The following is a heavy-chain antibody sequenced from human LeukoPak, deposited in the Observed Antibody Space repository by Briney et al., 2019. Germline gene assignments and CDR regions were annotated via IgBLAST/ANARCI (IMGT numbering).Heavy chain of an antibody. J-gene: IGHJ4*02. CDR2: ISAYNGNT. Sequence: ASVKVSCKASGYTFTSYGISWVRQAPGQGLEWMGWISAYNGNTNYAQKFQGRVTMTTDTSTSTAYMELSSLRSEDTAVYYCATADKPKQYYYDSSGYYYGYWGQGTLVTVSS. D-gene: IGHD3-22*01. CDR3: ATADKPKQYYYDSSGYYYGY. V-gene: IGHV1-18*01. CDR1: GYTFTSYG.